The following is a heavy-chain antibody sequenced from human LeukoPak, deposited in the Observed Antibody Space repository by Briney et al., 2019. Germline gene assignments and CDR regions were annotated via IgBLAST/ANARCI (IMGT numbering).Heavy chain of an antibody. CDR1: GGSISSYY. V-gene: IGHV4-59*01. J-gene: IGHJ3*02. CDR3: ARGGSQLEYCSGGSCYVTGAFDT. D-gene: IGHD2-15*01. CDR2: IYYSGST. Sequence: SETLSLTCTVSGGSISSYYWSWIRQPPGKGLEWIGYIYYSGSTNYNPSLKSRVTISVDTSKNQFSLKLSSVTAADTAVYYCARGGSQLEYCSGGSCYVTGAFDTWGQGTMVTVSS.